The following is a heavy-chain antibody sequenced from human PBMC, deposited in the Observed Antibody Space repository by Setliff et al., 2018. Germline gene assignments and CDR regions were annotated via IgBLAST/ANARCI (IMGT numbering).Heavy chain of an antibody. J-gene: IGHJ3*02. CDR2: IYHSGST. CDR3: ARHKAGALDI. Sequence: PSETLSLTCAVSGYSISSGYYWGWIRQPPGKGLEWVGSIYHSGSTYYNPSLKSRVTISVDTSKNQFSLKLSSVTAADTAVYYCARHKAGALDIWGQGTMVTISS. V-gene: IGHV4-38-2*01. CDR1: GYSISSGYY.